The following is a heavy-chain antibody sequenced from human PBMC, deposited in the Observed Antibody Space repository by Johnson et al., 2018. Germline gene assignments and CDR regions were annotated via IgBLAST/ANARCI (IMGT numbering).Heavy chain of an antibody. V-gene: IGHV3-30-3*01. CDR1: GFTFSSYA. J-gene: IGHJ3*02. CDR2: ISYDGSNK. CDR3: ARDKQLGAFDI. D-gene: IGHD6-13*01. Sequence: QVQLVEAGGGVVQPGRSLGLSCAASGFTFSSYAMHWVRQAPGKGLEWVAVISYDGSNKYYADSVTGRFTISRDNSQNTLYLQMNSLRAEDTAVYYCARDKQLGAFDIWGQGTMVTVSS.